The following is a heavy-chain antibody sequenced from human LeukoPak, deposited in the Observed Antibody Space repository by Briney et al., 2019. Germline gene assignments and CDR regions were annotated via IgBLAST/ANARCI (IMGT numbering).Heavy chain of an antibody. D-gene: IGHD3-10*01. CDR1: GFTFSSYS. Sequence: PGGSLRLSCAASGFTFSSYSMNWVRQAPGKGLEWVSSISSSSSYIYYADSVKGRFTISRDNAKNSLYLQMNSLRAVDTAVYYCASWPGAWYGEDSWGQGTLVTVSS. V-gene: IGHV3-21*01. CDR2: ISSSSSYI. CDR3: ASWPGAWYGEDS. J-gene: IGHJ4*02.